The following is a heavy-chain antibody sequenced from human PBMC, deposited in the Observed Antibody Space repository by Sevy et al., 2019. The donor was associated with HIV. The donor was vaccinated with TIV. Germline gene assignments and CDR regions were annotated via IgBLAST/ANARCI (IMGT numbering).Heavy chain of an antibody. Sequence: RGSLRLSCAASGFTFSSYEMNCVRQAPGKGLEWVSYISSSGSTIYYADSVKGRFTISRDNAKNSLYLQMNSLRAEDTAVYYCARDRLGAKAFDIWGQGTLVIVSS. CDR2: ISSSGSTI. J-gene: IGHJ3*02. D-gene: IGHD1-26*01. V-gene: IGHV3-48*03. CDR3: ARDRLGAKAFDI. CDR1: GFTFSSYE.